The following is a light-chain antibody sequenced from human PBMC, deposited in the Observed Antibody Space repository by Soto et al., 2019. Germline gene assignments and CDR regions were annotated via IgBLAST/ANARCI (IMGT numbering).Light chain of an antibody. CDR1: QSVSSSF. CDR2: GAS. CDR3: QHYGSSSYT. Sequence: EIVLTQSPGTLSLSPGERATLSCRASQSVSSSFLAWYHQRPGQAPRLLIYGASLRASGIPDRFSGSGSGRYFTLTISRLEPEDFAVYYCQHYGSSSYTFGQGTKLEIK. V-gene: IGKV3-20*01. J-gene: IGKJ2*01.